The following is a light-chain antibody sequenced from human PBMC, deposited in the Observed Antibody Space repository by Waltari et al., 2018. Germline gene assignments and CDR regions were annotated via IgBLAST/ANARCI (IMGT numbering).Light chain of an antibody. V-gene: IGKV1-33*01. CDR1: QAINNH. J-gene: IGKJ4*01. Sequence: DIQMTQSPSSLSASVGDRVTITCQASQAINNHLNWYQQKPGKAPALLIYDVSKLETGVPSRFGGSGSGTDFSFTISSLQPEDIATYYCQQYDNLVTFGGGTRV. CDR3: QQYDNLVT. CDR2: DVS.